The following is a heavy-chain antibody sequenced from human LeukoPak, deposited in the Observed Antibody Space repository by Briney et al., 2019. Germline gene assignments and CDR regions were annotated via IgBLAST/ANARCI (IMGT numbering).Heavy chain of an antibody. CDR2: ISGSGGST. D-gene: IGHD6-13*01. CDR1: GLTFSSYA. J-gene: IGHJ4*02. CDR3: AKGLSSSWLYYFDY. Sequence: GGSLRLSCAASGLTFSSYAMSWVRQAPGKXLEWVSAISGSGGSTYYADSVKGRFTISRDNSKNTLYLQMNSLRAEDTAVYYCAKGLSSSWLYYFDYWGQGTLVTVSS. V-gene: IGHV3-23*01.